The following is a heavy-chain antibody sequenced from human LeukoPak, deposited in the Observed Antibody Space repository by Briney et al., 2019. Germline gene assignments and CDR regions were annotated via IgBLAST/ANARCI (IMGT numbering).Heavy chain of an antibody. Sequence: ETLSLTCAVYGGSFSGYYWSWIRQAPGKGLEWVSAISGSGGSTYYADSVKGRFTISRDNSKNTLYLQMNSLRAEDTAVYYCAKRVRGSGSYYYYYYMDVWGKGTTVTVSS. J-gene: IGHJ6*03. V-gene: IGHV3-23*01. D-gene: IGHD3-10*01. CDR2: ISGSGGST. CDR1: GGSFSGYY. CDR3: AKRVRGSGSYYYYYYMDV.